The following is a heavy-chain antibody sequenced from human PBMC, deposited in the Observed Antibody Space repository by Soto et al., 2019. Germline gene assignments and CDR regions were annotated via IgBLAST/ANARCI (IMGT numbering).Heavy chain of an antibody. CDR2: ISLEGSNK. D-gene: IGHD3-3*01. CDR1: GFNFSDYA. J-gene: IGHJ4*02. CDR3: AFDFGSYFDY. Sequence: GGSLRLSCAASGFNFSDYAMHWVRQAPGKGLEWLAIISLEGSNKYSAKPVKDRFTISRDNSKSTLYLQMNSLRPEDTAVYYCAFDFGSYFDYWGRGTLVTVSS. V-gene: IGHV3-30*03.